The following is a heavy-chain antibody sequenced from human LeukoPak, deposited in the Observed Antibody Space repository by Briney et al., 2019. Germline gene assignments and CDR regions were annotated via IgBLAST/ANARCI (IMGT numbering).Heavy chain of an antibody. CDR2: FDPEDGET. Sequence: GASVKVSCKVSGYTLTELSMHWVRQAPGKGLEWMGGFDPEDGETIYAQKFQGRVTMTEDTSTDTAYMELSSLRSEGTAVYYCATSSLARDYFFAFDIWGQGTMVTVSS. D-gene: IGHD3-10*01. CDR3: ATSSLARDYFFAFDI. V-gene: IGHV1-24*01. CDR1: GYTLTELS. J-gene: IGHJ3*02.